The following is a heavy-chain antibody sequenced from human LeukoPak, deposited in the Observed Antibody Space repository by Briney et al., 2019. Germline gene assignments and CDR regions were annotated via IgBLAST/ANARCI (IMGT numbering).Heavy chain of an antibody. Sequence: GGSLRLSCTVSGFTVSSNSMSWVRQAPGKGLEWVANIKQDGFEKNYVDSVKGRFTISRDNAKNSVFVQMTSLRAEDTAVYYCARASAIFYSGLGTYSYYYMDVWGKGTTVTVSS. D-gene: IGHD3-10*01. CDR2: IKQDGFEK. CDR1: GFTVSSNS. J-gene: IGHJ6*03. V-gene: IGHV3-7*01. CDR3: ARASAIFYSGLGTYSYYYMDV.